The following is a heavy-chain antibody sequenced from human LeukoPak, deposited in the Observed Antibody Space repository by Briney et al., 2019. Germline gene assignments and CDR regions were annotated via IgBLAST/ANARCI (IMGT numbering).Heavy chain of an antibody. Sequence: GGSLRLSCTTSGFTFGDYPMSWFRQAPGKGLEWVGFIKGKAYGGTTNYAASVKRRFTISRDDSKSIAYLQMNRLKTEDTAVYYCTRGRHAFTNYYNWFDPWGQGSLVTVSS. CDR3: TRGRHAFTNYYNWFDP. J-gene: IGHJ5*02. V-gene: IGHV3-49*03. D-gene: IGHD4/OR15-4a*01. CDR1: GFTFGDYP. CDR2: IKGKAYGGTT.